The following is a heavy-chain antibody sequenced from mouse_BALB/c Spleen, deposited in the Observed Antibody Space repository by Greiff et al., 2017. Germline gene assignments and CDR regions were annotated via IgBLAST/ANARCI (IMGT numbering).Heavy chain of an antibody. CDR2: IRNKANGYTT. CDR1: GFTFTDYY. Sequence: EVHLVESGGGLVQPGGSLRLSCATSGFTFTDYYMSWVRQPPGKALAWLGIIRNKANGYTTAYSASVKGRFTISRDNSQSILYLQMNTLRAEDSATYYCARDRDDRRFDYWGQGTTLTVSS. J-gene: IGHJ2*01. CDR3: ARDRDDRRFDY. V-gene: IGHV7-3*02. D-gene: IGHD2-12*01.